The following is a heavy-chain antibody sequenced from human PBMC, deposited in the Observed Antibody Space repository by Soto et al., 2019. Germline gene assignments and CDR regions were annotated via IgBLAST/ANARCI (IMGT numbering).Heavy chain of an antibody. CDR3: ARAGVTPDFFDY. CDR2: FESGGSI. Sequence: GALRLSCAASGFSVRTNYMSWVRQSPGKGLEWVSVFESGGSIYYADSVKGRFIISRDDAKNTVYLQMNYLRAEDTAVYYCARAGVTPDFFDYWGQGTLVNVSS. V-gene: IGHV3-53*01. CDR1: GFSVRTNY. D-gene: IGHD2-21*02. J-gene: IGHJ4*02.